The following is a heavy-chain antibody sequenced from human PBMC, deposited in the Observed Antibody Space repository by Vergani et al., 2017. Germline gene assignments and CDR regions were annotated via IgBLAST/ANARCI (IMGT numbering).Heavy chain of an antibody. CDR2: IYYSGST. J-gene: IGHJ4*02. D-gene: IGHD4-23*01. Sequence: QVQLQESGPGLVKPSETLSLTCTVSGGSISSYYWSWIRQPPGKGLEWIVYIYYSGSTNYNPSLKSRRTISVDTSKNQFSLKLSTVTAADTAVYYCARGTTVGTPGFDYWGRGALVTVSS. CDR1: GGSISSYY. V-gene: IGHV4-59*08. CDR3: ARGTTVGTPGFDY.